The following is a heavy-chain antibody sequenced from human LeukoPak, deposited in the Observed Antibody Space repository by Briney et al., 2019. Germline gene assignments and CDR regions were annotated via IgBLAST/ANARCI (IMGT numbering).Heavy chain of an antibody. D-gene: IGHD3-3*01. CDR1: GGSISSSSYY. CDR3: ARVLRGLNWFDP. Sequence: SSETLFLTCTVSGGSISSSSYYWGWIRQPPGKGLEWIGSIYYSGSTYYNPSLKSRVTISVDRSKNQFSLKLSSVTAADTAVYYCARVLRGLNWFDPWGQGTLVTVSS. CDR2: IYYSGST. J-gene: IGHJ5*02. V-gene: IGHV4-39*07.